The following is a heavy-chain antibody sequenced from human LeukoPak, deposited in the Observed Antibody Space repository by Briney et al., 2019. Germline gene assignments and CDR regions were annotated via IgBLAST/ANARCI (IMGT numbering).Heavy chain of an antibody. CDR3: ARAEIANTRGYYYYMDV. V-gene: IGHV4-4*07. CDR1: GGSISSYY. D-gene: IGHD3-16*01. Sequence: PSETLSLTCTVSGGSISSYYWSWIRQPAGKGLEWIGRIYTSGSTNYNPSLKSRVTMSVDTSKNQFSLKLSSVTAADTAVYYCARAEIANTRGYYYYMDVWGKGTTVTVSS. CDR2: IYTSGST. J-gene: IGHJ6*03.